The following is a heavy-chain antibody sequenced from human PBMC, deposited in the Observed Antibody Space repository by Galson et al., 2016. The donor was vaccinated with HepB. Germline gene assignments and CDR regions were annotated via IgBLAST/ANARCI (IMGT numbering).Heavy chain of an antibody. CDR2: IYSGGGT. D-gene: IGHD1-26*01. CDR3: ARGGNYGYT. V-gene: IGHV3-53*01. J-gene: IGHJ4*02. CDR1: GFTVSNNF. Sequence: SLRLSCAASGFTVSNNFMRWVRQAPGKGLEWVSLIYSGGGTHYVDSVKGRFIISRDNSENTLYLQMNSLRVEDTAVYYCARGGNYGYTWGLGTLVTVSS.